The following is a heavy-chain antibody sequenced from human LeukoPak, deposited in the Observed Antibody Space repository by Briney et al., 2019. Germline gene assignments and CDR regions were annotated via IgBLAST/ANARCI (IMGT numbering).Heavy chain of an antibody. V-gene: IGHV1-69*13. CDR2: IIPIFGTA. Sequence: GASVKVSCKASGYTFTSYGISWVRQAPGQGLEWMGGIIPIFGTANYAQKFQGRVTITADESTSTAYMELSSLRSDDTAVYYCARSHRRLQYYYDSSGHTLDVWGKGTTVTISS. J-gene: IGHJ6*04. CDR3: ARSHRRLQYYYDSSGHTLDV. D-gene: IGHD3-22*01. CDR1: GYTFTSYG.